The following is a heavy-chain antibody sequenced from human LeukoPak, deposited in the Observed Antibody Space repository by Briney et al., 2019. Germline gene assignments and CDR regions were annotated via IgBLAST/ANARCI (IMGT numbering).Heavy chain of an antibody. Sequence: SVKVSCKASGGTFSSYAISWVRQAPGQGLEWMGGIIPIFGTANYAQKFQGRVTITADESTSTAYMELSSLGSEDTAVYYCARDLELAAAGFSYYYYMDVWGKGTTVTVSS. CDR3: ARDLELAAAGFSYYYYMDV. CDR2: IIPIFGTA. D-gene: IGHD6-13*01. V-gene: IGHV1-69*13. CDR1: GGTFSSYA. J-gene: IGHJ6*03.